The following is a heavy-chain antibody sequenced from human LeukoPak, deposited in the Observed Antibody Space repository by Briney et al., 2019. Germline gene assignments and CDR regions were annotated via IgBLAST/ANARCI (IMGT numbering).Heavy chain of an antibody. CDR2: LPPDELGI. CDR1: GFTFSSYA. Sequence: GGSLRLSCAASGFTFSSYAMSWVRQAPGMGLVWVSRLPPDELGIIYADSVKGRFTVSRDNAENTVYLQMNNLRVDDTAMYYCVGTIASRGSEYWGQGALVTVSS. J-gene: IGHJ4*02. V-gene: IGHV3-74*01. CDR3: VGTIASRGSEY. D-gene: IGHD6-6*01.